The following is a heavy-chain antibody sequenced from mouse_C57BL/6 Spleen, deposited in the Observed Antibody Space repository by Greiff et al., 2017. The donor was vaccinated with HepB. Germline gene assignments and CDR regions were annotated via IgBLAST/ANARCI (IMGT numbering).Heavy chain of an antibody. J-gene: IGHJ2*01. Sequence: QVQLQQSGAELVKPGASVKISCKASGYAFSSYWMNWVKQRPGKGLEWIGQIYPGDGDTNYNGKFQGKATLTADKSSSTAYMQLSSLTSEDSAVYFCARLDGSSYFDYWGQGTTLTVSS. CDR3: ARLDGSSYFDY. D-gene: IGHD1-1*01. V-gene: IGHV1-80*01. CDR2: IYPGDGDT. CDR1: GYAFSSYW.